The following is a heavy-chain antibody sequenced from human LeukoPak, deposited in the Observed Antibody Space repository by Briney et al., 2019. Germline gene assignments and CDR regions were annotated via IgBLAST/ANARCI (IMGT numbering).Heavy chain of an antibody. Sequence: ASVKVSCKASGYTFTSYYMHWVRQAPGQGLEWMGIINPSGGSTSYAQKFQGRVTMTRDMSTSTVYMDLSSLRSEDTAVYYCASSDSSSWYSSYYYYYMDVWGKGTTVTVSS. J-gene: IGHJ6*03. CDR1: GYTFTSYY. CDR2: INPSGGST. V-gene: IGHV1-46*01. D-gene: IGHD6-13*01. CDR3: ASSDSSSWYSSYYYYYMDV.